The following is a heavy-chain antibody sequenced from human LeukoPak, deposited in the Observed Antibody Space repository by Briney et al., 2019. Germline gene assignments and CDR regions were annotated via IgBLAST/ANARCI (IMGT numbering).Heavy chain of an antibody. CDR3: ARVEYSSSWPSYYYYYYMDV. V-gene: IGHV3-7*03. CDR2: IKQDGSEK. D-gene: IGHD6-13*01. CDR1: GFTVSSDY. J-gene: IGHJ6*03. Sequence: PGGSLRLSCAASGFTVSSDYMNWVRQAPGKGLEWVANIKQDGSEKYYVDSVKGRFTISRDNAKNSLYLQMNSLRAEDTALYYCARVEYSSSWPSYYYYYYMDVWGKGTTVTVSS.